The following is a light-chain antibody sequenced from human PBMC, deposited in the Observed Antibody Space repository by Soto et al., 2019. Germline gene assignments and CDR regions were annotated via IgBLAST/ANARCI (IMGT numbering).Light chain of an antibody. CDR1: QSIATW. J-gene: IGKJ1*01. V-gene: IGKV1-5*01. CDR3: QQFYLYAT. Sequence: DIQMTQSPFTLSASVGDRVTITCRASQSIATWLAWFQQKPGKAPKLLMYDASKLESGVPTRFSGSGSETEFTLTLRRLQPGENATYYRQQFYLYATIGQGNQGEMK. CDR2: DAS.